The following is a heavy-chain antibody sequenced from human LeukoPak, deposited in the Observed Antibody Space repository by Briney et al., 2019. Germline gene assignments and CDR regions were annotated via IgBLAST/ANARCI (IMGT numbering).Heavy chain of an antibody. CDR2: IIPIFGIA. Sequence: SVKVSCKASGGTFSSYAISWVRQAPGQGLEWMGRIIPIFGIANYAQKFQDRVTITADKSTSTAYMELSSLRSEDTAVYYCASMEMATITTDYWGQGTLVTVSS. V-gene: IGHV1-69*04. CDR1: GGTFSSYA. CDR3: ASMEMATITTDY. D-gene: IGHD5-24*01. J-gene: IGHJ4*02.